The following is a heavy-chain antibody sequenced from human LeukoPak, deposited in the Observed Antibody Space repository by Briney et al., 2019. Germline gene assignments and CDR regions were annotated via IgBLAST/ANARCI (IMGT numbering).Heavy chain of an antibody. CDR2: ISAYNGNT. CDR3: ATQSTQLYDFWSGRSDAFDI. CDR1: GYTFTSYG. Sequence: VASVKVSCKASGYTFTSYGISWVRQAPGQGLEWMGWISAYNGNTNYAQKLQGRVTMTTDTSTSTAYMELRSLRSDDTAVYYCATQSTQLYDFWSGRSDAFDIWGQGTMVTVSS. D-gene: IGHD3-3*01. V-gene: IGHV1-18*01. J-gene: IGHJ3*02.